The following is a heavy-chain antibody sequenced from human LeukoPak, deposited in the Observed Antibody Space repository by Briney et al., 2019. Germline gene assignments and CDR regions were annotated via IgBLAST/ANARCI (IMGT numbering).Heavy chain of an antibody. J-gene: IGHJ3*02. CDR3: ARDRIVVVTAIPYAFDI. CDR2: IIPIFGTA. Sequence: SVKVSCEASGGTFSSYAISWVRQAPGQGLEWMGRIIPIFGTANYAQKFQGRVTITTDESTSTAYMELSSLRSEDTAVYYCARDRIVVVTAIPYAFDIWGQGTMVTVSS. D-gene: IGHD2-21*02. V-gene: IGHV1-69*05. CDR1: GGTFSSYA.